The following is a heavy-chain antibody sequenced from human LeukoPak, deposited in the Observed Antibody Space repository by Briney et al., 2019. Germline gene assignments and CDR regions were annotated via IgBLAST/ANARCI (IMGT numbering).Heavy chain of an antibody. CDR3: ARVEYTVPDY. Sequence: GGSLRLSCAASGFTFSSYSMNWVRQAPGKGLEWVSYISSSSSTIYYADSVKGRFTISRDNAKNSLYLQMNSLRAEDTAVYYCARVEYTVPDYWGQGTLVTVSS. V-gene: IGHV3-48*01. CDR1: GFTFSSYS. J-gene: IGHJ4*02. D-gene: IGHD4-11*01. CDR2: ISSSSSTI.